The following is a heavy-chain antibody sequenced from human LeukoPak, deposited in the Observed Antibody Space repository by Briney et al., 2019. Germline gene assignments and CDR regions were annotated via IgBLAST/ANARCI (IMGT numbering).Heavy chain of an antibody. CDR1: GYTFNSYG. D-gene: IGHD3-10*01. CDR3: ARDPDPYGSGSYYFVY. J-gene: IGHJ4*02. V-gene: IGHV1-18*01. Sequence: ASVNVSWKASGYTFNSYGISWVRQAPGQGLEWMGWISAYNGNTNYAQKLQGRVTMTTDTSTSTAYMEVRSLRSDDTAVYYCARDPDPYGSGSYYFVYWGQGTLVTVSS. CDR2: ISAYNGNT.